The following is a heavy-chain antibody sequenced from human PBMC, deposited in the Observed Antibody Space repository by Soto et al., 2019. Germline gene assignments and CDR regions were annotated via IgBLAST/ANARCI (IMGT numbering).Heavy chain of an antibody. J-gene: IGHJ4*02. CDR1: GFTFSEYA. D-gene: IGHD3-9*01. V-gene: IGHV3-30-3*01. CDR2: ISYDGSSK. Sequence: QVQLVESGGGVVQPGGSLRLSCASSGFTFSEYAMHWVRQAPGKGLEWVAVISYDGSSKYYRDSVKGRFTISRDNSKNTLFLQMDSLRDEDTAVYYCARDLRTQYFFDYWGQGTQVTVSS. CDR3: ARDLRTQYFFDY.